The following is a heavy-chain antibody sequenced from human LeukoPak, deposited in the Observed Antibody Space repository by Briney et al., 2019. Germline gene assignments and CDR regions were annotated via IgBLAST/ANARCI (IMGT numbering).Heavy chain of an antibody. CDR1: GGSFSGYY. J-gene: IGHJ5*02. CDR2: INHSGST. V-gene: IGHV4-34*01. Sequence: SETLSLTCAVYGGSFSGYYWSWIRQPPGKGLEWIGEINHSGSTNYNPSLKSRVTISVDTSKNQFSLELSSVTAADTAVYYCARDRPRAWRGSSWFDPWGQGTLVTVSS. D-gene: IGHD6-13*01. CDR3: ARDRPRAWRGSSWFDP.